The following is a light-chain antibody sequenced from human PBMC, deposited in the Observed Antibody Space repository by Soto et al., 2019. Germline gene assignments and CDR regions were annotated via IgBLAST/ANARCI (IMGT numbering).Light chain of an antibody. V-gene: IGKV3-20*01. CDR1: QSVSSTY. J-gene: IGKJ4*01. CDR2: GAS. Sequence: ELVLTQSPGTLSLSPGETATLSCRAGQSVSSTYLAWYQQRPGQAPRLLIYGASSRATGIPDRFSGSGSGTDFTLTISRLEPEDFAVYYCQQYGGSSPLTFGGGTEVEIK. CDR3: QQYGGSSPLT.